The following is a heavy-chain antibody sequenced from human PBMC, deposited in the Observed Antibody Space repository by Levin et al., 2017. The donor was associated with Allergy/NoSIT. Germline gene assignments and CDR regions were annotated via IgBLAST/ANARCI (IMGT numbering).Heavy chain of an antibody. V-gene: IGHV4-34*01. CDR1: GGSFSDYY. J-gene: IGHJ4*02. D-gene: IGHD2-2*01. CDR2: INHSGST. Sequence: PSETLSLTCTVYGGSFSDYYWTWIRQPPGKGLDWIGEINHSGSTNYNPSLKSRVTISVDTSKNQFSLKLSSVTAADTAVYYCARRDAIMGRLDYWGQGALVTVSS. CDR3: ARRDAIMGRLDY.